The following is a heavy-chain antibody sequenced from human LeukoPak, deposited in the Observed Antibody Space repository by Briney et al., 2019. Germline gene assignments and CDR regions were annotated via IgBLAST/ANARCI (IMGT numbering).Heavy chain of an antibody. Sequence: PGGSLRLSCAASGFTVSTNYMSWVRQAPGKGLEWVSVTYSAGNTYYADSVKGRFTIPRDNSKNTLYLQMNSLRAEDTAVYYCARTIVGSTYDAFDIWGQGTLVTVSS. CDR1: GFTVSTNY. V-gene: IGHV3-53*01. CDR2: TYSAGNT. D-gene: IGHD1-26*01. J-gene: IGHJ3*02. CDR3: ARTIVGSTYDAFDI.